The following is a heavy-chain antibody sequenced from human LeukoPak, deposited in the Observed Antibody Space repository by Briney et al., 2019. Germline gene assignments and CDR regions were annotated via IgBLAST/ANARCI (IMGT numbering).Heavy chain of an antibody. CDR1: GGSISSGSYY. Sequence: PSQTLSLTCTVSGGSISSGSYYWSWIRQPAGKTLEWIGRIYTSGNTNCNPSLKSRVTISVDTSKNQFSLKLSSVTVADTAVYYCAAVADTADYYGMDVWGQGTTVTVSS. CDR2: IYTSGNT. D-gene: IGHD6-19*01. V-gene: IGHV4-61*02. CDR3: AAVADTADYYGMDV. J-gene: IGHJ6*02.